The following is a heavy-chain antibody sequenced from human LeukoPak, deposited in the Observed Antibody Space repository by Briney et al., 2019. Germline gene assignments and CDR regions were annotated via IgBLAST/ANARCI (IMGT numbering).Heavy chain of an antibody. J-gene: IGHJ4*02. Sequence: SQTLSLTCAVSGGSISRGGYSWNWIRQPPGKGLEWIGYIYHSGSTYYNPSLKSRVTISVDTSKNQFSLKLSSVTAADTAVYYCARRNYSGSYSYYFDYWGQGTLVTVSS. D-gene: IGHD1-26*01. CDR2: IYHSGST. CDR3: ARRNYSGSYSYYFDY. V-gene: IGHV4-30-2*02. CDR1: GGSISRGGYS.